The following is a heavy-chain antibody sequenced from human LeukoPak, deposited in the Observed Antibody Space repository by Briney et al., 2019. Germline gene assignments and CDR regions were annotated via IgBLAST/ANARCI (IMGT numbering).Heavy chain of an antibody. CDR1: GGSISSYY. D-gene: IGHD3-22*01. J-gene: IGHJ4*02. CDR3: AREGYDSNIYYKADY. V-gene: IGHV4-59*01. CDR2: ISYSGST. Sequence: SSETLSLTCTVSGGSISSYYWSWIRQPPGKGLEWIGYISYSGSTSYNPSLKSRVTITLDTSKNQFSLKLSSVTAADTAVYYCAREGYDSNIYYKADYWGQGTLVTVSS.